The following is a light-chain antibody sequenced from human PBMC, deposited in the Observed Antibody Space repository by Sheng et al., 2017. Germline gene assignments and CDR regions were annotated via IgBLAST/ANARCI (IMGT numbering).Light chain of an antibody. Sequence: TVMTQSPSTLSVSPGERATLSCRASQSVGSNVAWYQHKPGQAPRLLIYGASTGATGIPARFSGSGSGTEFTLTISSLRSEDFAIYYCQQYGSSPLTFGGGTKVEIK. CDR3: QQYGSSPLT. J-gene: IGKJ4*01. V-gene: IGKV3-15*01. CDR2: GAS. CDR1: QSVGSN.